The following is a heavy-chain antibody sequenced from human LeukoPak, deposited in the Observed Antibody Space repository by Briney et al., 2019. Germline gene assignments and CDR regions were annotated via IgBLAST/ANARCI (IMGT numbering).Heavy chain of an antibody. Sequence: SQTLSLTCPVSGGSISSGDNDCSWIRQPPGKGLEWIGYIYYSGSTYYNPSLKSRVTISVDTSKNKFSLKLSSVTAADTAVYYCATGRLFFGLPNWFDRWGQGTLVTVSS. J-gene: IGHJ5*02. D-gene: IGHD3-10*01. CDR1: GGSISSGDND. CDR2: IYYSGST. V-gene: IGHV4-30-4*01. CDR3: ATGRLFFGLPNWFDR.